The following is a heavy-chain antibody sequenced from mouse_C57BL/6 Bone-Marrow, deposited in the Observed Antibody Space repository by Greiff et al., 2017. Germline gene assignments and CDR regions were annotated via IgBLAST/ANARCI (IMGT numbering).Heavy chain of an antibody. CDR3: ARTTTVVDYAMDY. J-gene: IGHJ4*01. D-gene: IGHD1-1*01. V-gene: IGHV5-6*01. CDR2: ISSGGSYT. Sequence: EVNLVESGGDLVKPGGSLKLSCAASGFTFSSYGMSWVRQTPDKRLEWVATISSGGSYTYYPDSGKGRFTISRDNAKNTLYLQLSSLKSEDTAMYYCARTTTVVDYAMDYWGQGTSVTVSS. CDR1: GFTFSSYG.